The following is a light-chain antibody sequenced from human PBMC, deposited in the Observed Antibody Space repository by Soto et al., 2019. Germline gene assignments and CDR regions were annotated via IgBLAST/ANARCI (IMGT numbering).Light chain of an antibody. Sequence: DIQMTQSPSSLSASVGDRVTITCRASQSISSYLNWYQQKPGSAPRLLIYAASSLQSGVPSRFSGSGSGTDFNRNISSLQHEDFATYYCQQSYGTPPTFGQPNKREIK. V-gene: IGKV1-39*01. J-gene: IGKJ2*01. CDR2: AAS. CDR3: QQSYGTPPT. CDR1: QSISSY.